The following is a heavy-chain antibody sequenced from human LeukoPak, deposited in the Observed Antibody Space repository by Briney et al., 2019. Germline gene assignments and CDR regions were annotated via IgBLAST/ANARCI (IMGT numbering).Heavy chain of an antibody. D-gene: IGHD2-15*01. V-gene: IGHV1-2*06. CDR3: ARGYCSGGTCYLVENWLDP. CDR2: INPNSGGT. Sequence: SVKVSCKASGYTLTAYYIYLVRQDPGQGLEWMGRINPNSGGTDYAQNFQGRVTMTRDTSISTAYMELSRLRSDDTAVYYCARGYCSGGTCYLVENWLDPWGQGTLVTVSS. CDR1: GYTLTAYY. J-gene: IGHJ5*02.